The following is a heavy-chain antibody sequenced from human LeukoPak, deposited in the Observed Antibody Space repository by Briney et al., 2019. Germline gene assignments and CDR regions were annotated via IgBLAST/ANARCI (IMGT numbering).Heavy chain of an antibody. V-gene: IGHV3-23*01. CDR1: GFTFSSYV. J-gene: IGHJ4*02. CDR2: ISGSGGST. D-gene: IGHD3-10*01. CDR3: ARVVPPTDYGSGSYFWDPYYFDY. Sequence: GGTLRLSCAASGFTFSSYVVSWVRQAPGKGPEWISTISGSGGSTYYADSVKGRFTISRDNSKNTLYLQMNSLRAEDTAVYYCARVVPPTDYGSGSYFWDPYYFDYWGQGTLVTVSS.